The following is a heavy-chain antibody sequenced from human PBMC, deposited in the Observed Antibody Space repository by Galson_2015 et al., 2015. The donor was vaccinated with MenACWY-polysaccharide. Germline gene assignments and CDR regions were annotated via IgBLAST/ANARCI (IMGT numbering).Heavy chain of an antibody. CDR3: ARGGYPPLNYDCSGGSRKSRNWFDP. Sequence: SVKVSCKASGGTFSSYAISWVRQAPGQGLEWMGGIIPIFGTANYAQKFQGRVTITADESTSTAYMELSSLRSEDTAVYYCARGGYPPLNYDCSGGSRKSRNWFDPWGQGTLVTVSS. D-gene: IGHD2-15*01. CDR2: IIPIFGTA. CDR1: GGTFSSYA. J-gene: IGHJ5*02. V-gene: IGHV1-69*13.